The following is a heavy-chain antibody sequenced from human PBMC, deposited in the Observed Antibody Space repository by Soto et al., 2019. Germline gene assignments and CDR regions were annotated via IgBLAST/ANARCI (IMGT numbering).Heavy chain of an antibody. CDR1: GGSVSSGSYY. CDR3: ARGMAYDRPYYFKY. D-gene: IGHD3-9*01. V-gene: IGHV4-61*01. Sequence: SETLSLTCTVSGGSVSSGSYYWSWIRQPPGKGLEWIGYIYYSGSTNYNPSLKSRVTISVDTSKNQFSLKLSSVTAADTAVDYRARGMAYDRPYYFKYSHQGTRVTV. J-gene: IGHJ4*02. CDR2: IYYSGST.